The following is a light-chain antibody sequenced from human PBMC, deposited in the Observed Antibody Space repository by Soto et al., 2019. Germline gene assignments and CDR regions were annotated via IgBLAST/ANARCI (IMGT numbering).Light chain of an antibody. CDR2: EVS. V-gene: IGLV2-14*01. J-gene: IGLJ1*01. Sequence: QSMLTQPASVSGSPGQSITISCTGTSGDVGGYYYVSWYQQLPDKAPKLMISEVSNRPSGVSNRFSGSKSGNTASLTISGLQAEDEADYYCSSYTAGGTIFGTGTKVTVL. CDR1: SGDVGGYYY. CDR3: SSYTAGGTI.